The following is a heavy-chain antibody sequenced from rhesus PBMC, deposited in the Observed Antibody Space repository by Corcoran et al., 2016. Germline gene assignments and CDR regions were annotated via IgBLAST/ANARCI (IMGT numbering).Heavy chain of an antibody. CDR1: VFPFVDYA. CDR3: SRDNGNYFDY. J-gene: IGHJ4*01. CDR2: SSWDGGST. V-gene: IGHV3-134*01. D-gene: IGHD4-17*01. Sequence: DVQLVESGGALAQPGGSLRLSCAASVFPFVDYAMSGVRQAPGKGLEWVSRSSWDGGSTYYADSVKGRFTISRDNAKNTLYLQMDRLRAEDTALYYCSRDNGNYFDYWGQGVLVTVSS.